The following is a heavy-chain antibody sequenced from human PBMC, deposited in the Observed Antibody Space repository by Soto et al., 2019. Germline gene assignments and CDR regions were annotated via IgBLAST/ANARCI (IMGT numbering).Heavy chain of an antibody. CDR2: INAGYGNT. V-gene: IGHV1-3*01. D-gene: IGHD7-27*01. CDR1: GYTFSSYA. CDR3: ARDTGDGTFDF. Sequence: XSVKVSCKASGYTFSSYAMHWVRQAPGQRLEWMGWINAGYGNTKSSQKFQDRVTISRDTSASTAYMELTSLRSEDTAVYYCARDTGDGTFDFSGQGTLVTVSS. J-gene: IGHJ4*02.